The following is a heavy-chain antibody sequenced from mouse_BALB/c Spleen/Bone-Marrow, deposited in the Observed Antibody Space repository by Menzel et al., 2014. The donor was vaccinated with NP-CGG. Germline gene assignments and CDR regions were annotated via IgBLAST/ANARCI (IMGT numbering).Heavy chain of an antibody. J-gene: IGHJ3*01. D-gene: IGHD2-4*01. CDR3: ARHAYYDQTEVSFVY. V-gene: IGHV5-9-2*01. CDR2: ISGGGSYT. CDR1: GFSFXSYG. Sequence: EVMLVESGGGLVKSGGSLKLSCVASGFSFXSYGMSWVRQTPEKRLEWVATISGGGSYTFYPDSVKGRFTISRDNAKNNLYLQLSSLRSEDTALYYCARHAYYDQTEVSFVYWGQGTLVTVSA.